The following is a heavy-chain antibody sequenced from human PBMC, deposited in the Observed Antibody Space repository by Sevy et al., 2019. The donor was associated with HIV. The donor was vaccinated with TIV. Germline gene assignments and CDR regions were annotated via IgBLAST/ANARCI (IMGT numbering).Heavy chain of an antibody. V-gene: IGHV3-23*01. CDR2: ISGSGGST. D-gene: IGHD4-17*01. J-gene: IGHJ3*02. CDR1: GFTFSSYA. CDR3: AKYDYGDYLGGDAFDI. Sequence: RGFLRLSCAASGFTFSSYAMSWVRQAPGKGLERVSAISGSGGSTYYADSAKGRFTISRDNSKNTLYLQMNSLRAEDTAVYYCAKYDYGDYLGGDAFDIWGQGTMVTVSS.